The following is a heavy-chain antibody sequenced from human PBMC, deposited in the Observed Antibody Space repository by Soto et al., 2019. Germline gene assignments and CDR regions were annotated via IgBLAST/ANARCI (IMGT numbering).Heavy chain of an antibody. CDR2: IKRDGSEI. V-gene: IGHV3-7*03. D-gene: IGHD6-19*01. CDR1: GFSFGSYW. Sequence: EVQLVQSGGGLVQPGGSLRLSCATSGFSFGSYWMDWVRQAPGKGLQWVANIKRDGSEIYYDDSVRGRFTISRDNAKKSLYLQMNSLRAEDTAMYFCARGASQWLVGDYWGQGALVSVAT. CDR3: ARGASQWLVGDY. J-gene: IGHJ4*02.